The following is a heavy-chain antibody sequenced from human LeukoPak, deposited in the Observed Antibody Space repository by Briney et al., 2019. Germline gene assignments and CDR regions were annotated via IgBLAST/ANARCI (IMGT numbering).Heavy chain of an antibody. CDR1: GXTVTSNY. V-gene: IGHV3-53*04. Sequence: GGSLRLSWAASGXTVTSNYVSWVRQAPGKGLEWVSVVYSDASTYYADSVKGRFTISRHNSKNTLYLQMNSLRTEDTAVYYCARPNYVWRTYRGAIDVWGQGTTVTVSS. D-gene: IGHD3-16*01. J-gene: IGHJ6*02. CDR3: ARPNYVWRTYRGAIDV. CDR2: VYSDAST.